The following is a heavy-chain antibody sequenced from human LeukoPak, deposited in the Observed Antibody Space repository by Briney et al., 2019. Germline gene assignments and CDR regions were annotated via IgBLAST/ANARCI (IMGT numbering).Heavy chain of an antibody. CDR1: GGSISSYD. CDR2: IYYSGST. V-gene: IGHV4-59*08. Sequence: SETLSLTCTVSGGSISSYDWSWIRQPPGKGLEWIGYIYYSGSTNYNPSLKSRVTISVDTSKNRFSLRLSSVTAADTAVYYCARHSTVPTCFDYWGQGTLVTVSS. CDR3: ARHSTVPTCFDY. J-gene: IGHJ4*02. D-gene: IGHD4-17*01.